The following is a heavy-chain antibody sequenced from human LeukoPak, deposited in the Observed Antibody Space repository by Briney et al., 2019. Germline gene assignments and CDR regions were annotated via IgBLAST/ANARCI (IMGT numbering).Heavy chain of an antibody. CDR3: ALPRYYYGMDV. CDR1: GFTVSSNY. J-gene: IGHJ6*02. CDR2: IYSGGST. Sequence: GGSLRLSCAASGFTVSSNYMSWVRQAPGKGLEWVSVIYSGGSTYYADSVKGRFTISRDNSKNTLYLQMNSLRAEDTAVYYCALPRYYYGMDVWGQGTTVTVSS. V-gene: IGHV3-66*01.